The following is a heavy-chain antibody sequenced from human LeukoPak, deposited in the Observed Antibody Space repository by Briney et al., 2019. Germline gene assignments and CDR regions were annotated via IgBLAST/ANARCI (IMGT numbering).Heavy chain of an antibody. CDR1: GYTFTGYY. CDR2: ISTSKTDT. J-gene: IGHJ4*02. D-gene: IGHD3-10*01. Sequence: GASVKVSCKASGYTFTGYYMHWVRQAPGQGLEWMGWISTSKTDTNYAQNLQDRLTMTIDTSTRTAYMELGSLRSDDTAMYYCARGSYYDYWGQGTLVAVSS. V-gene: IGHV1-18*04. CDR3: ARGSYYDY.